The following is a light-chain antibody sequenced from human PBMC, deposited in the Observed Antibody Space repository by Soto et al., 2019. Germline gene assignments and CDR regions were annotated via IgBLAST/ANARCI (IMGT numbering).Light chain of an antibody. CDR3: SSYAGSSNV. V-gene: IGLV2-8*01. CDR2: EVN. CDR1: SNDIGDYNY. J-gene: IGLJ1*01. Sequence: QSVLSQPASVSGSPGQSITISCTGTSNDIGDYNYVSWYQQHPGKAPKLMIYEVNKRPSGVPDRFSGSKSGNTASLTVSGLQAEDEADYYCSSYAGSSNVFGTGTKVTVL.